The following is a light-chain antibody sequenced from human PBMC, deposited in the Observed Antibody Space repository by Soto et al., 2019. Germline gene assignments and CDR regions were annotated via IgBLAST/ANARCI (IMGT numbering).Light chain of an antibody. CDR3: QQSYTTPYT. CDR1: QSISRD. V-gene: IGKV1-39*01. J-gene: IGKJ2*01. CDR2: AAS. Sequence: DIQLTQSPSSLSASVGDKVAITCRASQSISRDLNWYQQKPGKAPKLLIYAASSLQSGVPSRFSGSGSGTEFTLTISTLQPEYFASFYCQQSYTTPYTFGQGTKLEIK.